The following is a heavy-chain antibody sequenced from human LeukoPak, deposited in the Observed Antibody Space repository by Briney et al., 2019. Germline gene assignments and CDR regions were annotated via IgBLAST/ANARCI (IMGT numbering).Heavy chain of an antibody. CDR1: GFTFRSYA. Sequence: GGSLRLSCAASGFTFRSYAMTWVRQAPGKGLEWVSAISGSGGSSYYADSVKGRFTISRDNSKNTLYLQMNSLRAEDTAVYYCAKTGQVYYFDYWGQGTLVTVSS. D-gene: IGHD6-6*01. J-gene: IGHJ4*02. CDR3: AKTGQVYYFDY. V-gene: IGHV3-23*01. CDR2: ISGSGGSS.